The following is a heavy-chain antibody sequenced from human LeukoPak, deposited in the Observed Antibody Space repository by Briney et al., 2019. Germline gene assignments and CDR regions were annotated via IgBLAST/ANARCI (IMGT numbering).Heavy chain of an antibody. J-gene: IGHJ4*02. CDR3: ARLYRPPKSVVAYYFDY. Sequence: LGESLKISCKGSGYSFTSYWIGWVRRLPGKGLEWMGIIYPGDSDTRYSPSFQGQVTISADKSISTAYLQWSSLKASDTAMYYCARLYRPPKSVVAYYFDYWGQGTLVTVSS. D-gene: IGHD2-15*01. CDR1: GYSFTSYW. CDR2: IYPGDSDT. V-gene: IGHV5-51*01.